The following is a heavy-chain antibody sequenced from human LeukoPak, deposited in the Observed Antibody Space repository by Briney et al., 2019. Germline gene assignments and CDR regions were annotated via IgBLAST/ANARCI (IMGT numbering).Heavy chain of an antibody. D-gene: IGHD3-22*01. CDR2: IYHSGGT. Sequence: SETLSLTCTVSGGSISSDNYYWGWIRQPPGKGLEWIGYIYHSGGTYYNPSLKSRVTMSVETSKNQFSLKLTSVTAADTAVYYCARDRDPYYYDSSGLEGAFDIWGQGTMVTVSS. CDR1: GGSISSDNYY. CDR3: ARDRDPYYYDSSGLEGAFDI. J-gene: IGHJ3*02. V-gene: IGHV4-30-4*01.